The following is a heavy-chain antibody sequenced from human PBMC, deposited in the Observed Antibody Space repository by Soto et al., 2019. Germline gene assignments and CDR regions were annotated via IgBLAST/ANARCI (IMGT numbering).Heavy chain of an antibody. Sequence: SVKVSYKASGGTFSSYAISWVRQAPGQGLEWMGGIIPIFGTANYAQKFQGRVRITADESTSTAYMELSSLRSEDTAVYYCARDQGLGYCSGGSCYPPGGYYYGMDVWGQGTTVTVSS. CDR2: IIPIFGTA. CDR3: ARDQGLGYCSGGSCYPPGGYYYGMDV. CDR1: GGTFSSYA. D-gene: IGHD2-15*01. V-gene: IGHV1-69*13. J-gene: IGHJ6*02.